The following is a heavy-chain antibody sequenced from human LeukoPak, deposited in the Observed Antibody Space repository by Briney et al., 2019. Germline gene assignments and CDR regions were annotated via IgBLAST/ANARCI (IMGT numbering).Heavy chain of an antibody. Sequence: PSETLSLTCTVSGGSISSSSYYWGWIRQPPGKGLDWIGIIYYSGSTYYNPSLKSRVTISVDTSKNQFSLKLSSVTAADTAVYYCARLMRSDFDYWGQGTLVTVSS. CDR2: IYYSGST. J-gene: IGHJ4*02. V-gene: IGHV4-39*01. CDR1: GGSISSSSYY. CDR3: ARLMRSDFDY. D-gene: IGHD3-16*01.